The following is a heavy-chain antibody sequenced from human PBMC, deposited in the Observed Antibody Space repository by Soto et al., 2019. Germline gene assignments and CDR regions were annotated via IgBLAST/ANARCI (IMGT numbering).Heavy chain of an antibody. J-gene: IGHJ4*02. V-gene: IGHV3-53*01. CDR1: GFTVSSEY. D-gene: IGHD1-26*01. CDR2: IYSGGNT. Sequence: GGSLRLSCAASGFTVSSEYMSWVRQAPGKGLEWVSVIYSGGNTYYADSVKGRFTISRDTSKNTLHLQMNSLRAEDTAVYYCARASGSRLFDYWGQGALVTVSS. CDR3: ARASGSRLFDY.